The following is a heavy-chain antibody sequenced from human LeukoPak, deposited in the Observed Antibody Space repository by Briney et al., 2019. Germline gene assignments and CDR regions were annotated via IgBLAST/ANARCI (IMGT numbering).Heavy chain of an antibody. CDR3: ARQRYDYVWGSYRHNWFDP. CDR1: GGSFSGYY. Sequence: SETLSLTCAVYGGSFSGYYWSWIRQPPGKGLEWIGEINHSGSTNYNPSLKSRVTISVDTSKNQFSLKLSSVTAADTAVYYCARQRYDYVWGSYRHNWFDPWGQGTLVTVSS. V-gene: IGHV4-34*01. CDR2: INHSGST. J-gene: IGHJ5*02. D-gene: IGHD3-16*02.